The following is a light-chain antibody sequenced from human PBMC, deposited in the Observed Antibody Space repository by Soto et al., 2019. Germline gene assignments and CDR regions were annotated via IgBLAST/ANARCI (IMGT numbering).Light chain of an antibody. J-gene: IGKJ3*01. V-gene: IGKV3-20*01. CDR3: QQYGSSVFT. Sequence: EIVLTQSAGTLSLSPGERATLSCRASQSVSSSYLAWYQQKPGQAPRLLSYCASSRATGIPDRFSGSGSGTEFTLTISILEPEDFADYYCQQYGSSVFTFGPGTKVDIK. CDR2: CAS. CDR1: QSVSSSY.